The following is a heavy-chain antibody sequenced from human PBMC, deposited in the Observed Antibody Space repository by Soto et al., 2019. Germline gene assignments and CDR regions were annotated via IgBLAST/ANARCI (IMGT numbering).Heavy chain of an antibody. V-gene: IGHV3-33*01. D-gene: IGHD6-19*01. CDR2: IWYDGSNK. CDR3: ARSGEWLRRGWFDP. J-gene: IGHJ5*02. CDR1: GFTFSSYG. Sequence: QVQLVESGGGVVQPGRSLRLSCAASGFTFSSYGMHWVRQAPGKGLQWVAVIWYDGSNKYYADSVKGRFTISRDNSKNTLYLQMNSLRAEVTAVYYCARSGEWLRRGWFDPWGQGTLVTVSS.